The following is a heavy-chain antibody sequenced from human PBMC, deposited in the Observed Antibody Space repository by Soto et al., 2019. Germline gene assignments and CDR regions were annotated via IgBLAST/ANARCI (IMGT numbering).Heavy chain of an antibody. Sequence: SETLSLTCTLSGGSLSRSEYYWGWVRQPPGKGLEWIGSVYYSGHTYFNVSLMSRVTISIDTSKNQFSLTLRSMTAADTAIYYCAGNRGISAAGTQGRFDPWGQGTLVTVSS. CDR2: VYYSGHT. CDR1: GGSLSRSEYY. CDR3: AGNRGISAAGTQGRFDP. V-gene: IGHV4-39*01. D-gene: IGHD6-13*01. J-gene: IGHJ5*02.